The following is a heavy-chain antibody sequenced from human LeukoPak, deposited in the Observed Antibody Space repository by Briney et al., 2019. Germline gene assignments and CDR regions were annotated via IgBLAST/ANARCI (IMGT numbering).Heavy chain of an antibody. CDR1: GYTFTGYH. J-gene: IGHJ4*02. D-gene: IGHD6-13*01. CDR3: ARDQGSLGRSWYTGY. Sequence: GASVKVSCKASGYTFTGYHIHWVRQAPGQGLEWMGRINPNSGDTNFAQKFQGRVTMTRDTSITTAYMELSSLRPDDTAVYFCARDQGSLGRSWYTGYWGQGTQVTVSS. CDR2: INPNSGDT. V-gene: IGHV1-2*06.